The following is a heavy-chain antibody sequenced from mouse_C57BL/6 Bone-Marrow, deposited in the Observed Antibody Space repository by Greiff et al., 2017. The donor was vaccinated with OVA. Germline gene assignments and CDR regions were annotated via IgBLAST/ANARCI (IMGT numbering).Heavy chain of an antibody. CDR1: GYSFTGYY. Sequence: EVQVVESGPELVKPGASVKISCKASGYSFTGYYMNWVKQSPEKSLEWIGEINPSTGGTTYNQKFKAKATLTVDKSSSTAYMQLKSLTSEDSAVYYCARKGYYWYFDVWGTGTTVTVSS. V-gene: IGHV1-42*01. CDR3: ARKGYYWYFDV. J-gene: IGHJ1*03. D-gene: IGHD2-2*01. CDR2: INPSTGGT.